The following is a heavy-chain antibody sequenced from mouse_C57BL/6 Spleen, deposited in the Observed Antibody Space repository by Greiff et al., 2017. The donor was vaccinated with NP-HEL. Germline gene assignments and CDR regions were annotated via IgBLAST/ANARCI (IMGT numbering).Heavy chain of an antibody. CDR2: IRNKANGYTT. CDR1: GFTFTDYY. J-gene: IGHJ2*01. CDR3: ARYNSKEYYVDY. Sequence: EVQRVESGGGLVQPGGSLSLSCAASGFTFTDYYMSWVRQPPGKALEWLGFIRNKANGYTTEYSASVKGRFTISRDNSQSILYLQMNALRAEDSATYYCARYNSKEYYVDYWGQGTTLTVSS. D-gene: IGHD2-5*01. V-gene: IGHV7-3*01.